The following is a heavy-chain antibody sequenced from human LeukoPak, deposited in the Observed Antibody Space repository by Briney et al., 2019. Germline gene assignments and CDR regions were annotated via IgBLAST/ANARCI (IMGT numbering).Heavy chain of an antibody. CDR2: ISGSGGST. D-gene: IGHD1-26*01. CDR3: AKDGGGSYSYFDY. V-gene: IGHV3-23*01. Sequence: PGGSLRLPCAASGITFSSYAMSWVRQAPGKGLEWVSAISGSGGSTYYADSVKGRFTISRDNSKNTLYLQMNSLRAEDTAVHYCAKDGGGSYSYFDYWGQGTLVTVSS. J-gene: IGHJ4*02. CDR1: GITFSSYA.